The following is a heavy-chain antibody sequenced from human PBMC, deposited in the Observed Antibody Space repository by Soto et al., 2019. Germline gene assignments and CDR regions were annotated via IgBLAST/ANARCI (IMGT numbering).Heavy chain of an antibody. CDR2: IFHGGST. J-gene: IGHJ4*02. V-gene: IGHV4-34*12. CDR1: GGSFSGYF. Sequence: SETLSLTCAVYGGSFSGYFWSWIRQPPGKWLEWIGEIFHGGSTNYSPSLKSRVTISVDTSKNQFSLELSSVTAADTAVYYCARPHYDSNTFYYFFDYWGQGXLVTVYS. D-gene: IGHD3-22*01. CDR3: ARPHYDSNTFYYFFDY.